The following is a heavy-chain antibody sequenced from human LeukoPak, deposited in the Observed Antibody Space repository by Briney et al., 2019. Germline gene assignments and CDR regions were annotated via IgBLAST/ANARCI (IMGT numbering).Heavy chain of an antibody. D-gene: IGHD3-22*01. CDR2: IRSKANSYAT. CDR1: GFTFSGSA. Sequence: GGSLRLSCAASGFTFSGSAMHWVRQASGKGLEWVGRIRSKANSYATAYAASVEGRFTISRDDSKNTAYLQMNSLKTEDTAVYYCTSQGPYDSSGYYDYWGQGTLVTVSS. CDR3: TSQGPYDSSGYYDY. J-gene: IGHJ4*02. V-gene: IGHV3-73*01.